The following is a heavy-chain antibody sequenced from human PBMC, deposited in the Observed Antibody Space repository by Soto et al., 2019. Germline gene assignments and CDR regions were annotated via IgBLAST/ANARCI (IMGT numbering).Heavy chain of an antibody. CDR2: IKSKSDGGTI. Sequence: VGSLSLAWEASGFRFNKAWMSWIRPAPGKGLEWVGRIKSKSDGGTIDYAAPVKGRFTISRDDSKNTLYLQMNSVKNEDTAVYYCSFQESTTVTTFEFWGHGTLVTVSS. D-gene: IGHD4-17*01. V-gene: IGHV3-15*01. J-gene: IGHJ4*01. CDR1: GFRFNKAW. CDR3: SFQESTTVTTFEF.